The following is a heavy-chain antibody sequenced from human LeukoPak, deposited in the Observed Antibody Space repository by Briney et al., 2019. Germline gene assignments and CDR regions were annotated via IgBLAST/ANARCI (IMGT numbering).Heavy chain of an antibody. CDR3: ARGDGPLTGYYFDY. D-gene: IGHD3-10*01. V-gene: IGHV1-8*01. CDR2: MNPNSGNT. J-gene: IGHJ4*02. Sequence: GASVKVSCKASGYTFTSYDINWVRQATGQGLEWMGWMNPNSGNTGYAQKFQGRVTMTRNTSISTAYMELSSLTSEDTAVYYCARGDGPLTGYYFDYWGQGTLVTVSS. CDR1: GYTFTSYD.